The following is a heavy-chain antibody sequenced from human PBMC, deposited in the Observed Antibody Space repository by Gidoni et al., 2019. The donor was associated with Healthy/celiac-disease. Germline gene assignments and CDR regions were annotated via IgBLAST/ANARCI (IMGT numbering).Heavy chain of an antibody. V-gene: IGHV3-33*01. CDR2: IWYDGSNK. Sequence: QVQLVESGGGVVQPGRSLRLSCAASGFTFSSYGMHWVRQAPGKGLEWVAVIWYDGSNKYYADSVKGRFTISRDNSKNTLYLQMNSLRAEDTAVYYCARDQVYSSGWYLGYWGQGTLVTVSS. D-gene: IGHD6-19*01. J-gene: IGHJ4*02. CDR1: GFTFSSYG. CDR3: ARDQVYSSGWYLGY.